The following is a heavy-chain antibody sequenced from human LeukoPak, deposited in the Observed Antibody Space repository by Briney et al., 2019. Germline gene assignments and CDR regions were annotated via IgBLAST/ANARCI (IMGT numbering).Heavy chain of an antibody. Sequence: GGSLRLSCAASGFTFSSYWMSWVRQAPGKGLEWVANIKQDGSEKYYVDSVKGRFTISRDNAKNSLYLQMNSLRAEDTAVYYCAKDSSQGGDYFDSWGQGTLVTVSS. CDR1: GFTFSSYW. J-gene: IGHJ4*02. V-gene: IGHV3-7*01. D-gene: IGHD3-16*01. CDR3: AKDSSQGGDYFDS. CDR2: IKQDGSEK.